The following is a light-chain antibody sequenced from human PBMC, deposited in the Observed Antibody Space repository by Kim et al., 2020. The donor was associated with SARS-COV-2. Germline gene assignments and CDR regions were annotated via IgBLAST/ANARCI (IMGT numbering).Light chain of an antibody. CDR1: SSNIGNNY. CDR3: GTWDTSLTAGV. CDR2: DNH. Sequence: GQKVTISCSGSSSNIGNNYVSWYQQVPGTAPKLLIYDNHKRPSGIPDRFSASKSGASATLGITGLQTGDEADYYCGTWDTSLTAGVFGGGTQLTVL. J-gene: IGLJ3*02. V-gene: IGLV1-51*01.